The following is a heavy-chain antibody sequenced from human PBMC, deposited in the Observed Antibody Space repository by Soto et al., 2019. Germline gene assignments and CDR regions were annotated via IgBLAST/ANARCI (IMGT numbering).Heavy chain of an antibody. J-gene: IGHJ6*02. D-gene: IGHD1-26*01. Sequence: PGGSLRLSCAASGFTFSSYAMHWVRQAPGKGLEWMAVISYDGSNKYYADSVKGRFTISRDNSKNTRYLQGNSLRDEDTAVYYCARVSHSGSSVVRDGMDVWGQGTTVTVSS. V-gene: IGHV3-30-3*01. CDR1: GFTFSSYA. CDR2: ISYDGSNK. CDR3: ARVSHSGSSVVRDGMDV.